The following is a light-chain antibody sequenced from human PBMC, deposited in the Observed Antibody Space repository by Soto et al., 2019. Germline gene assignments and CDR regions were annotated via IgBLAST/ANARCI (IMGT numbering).Light chain of an antibody. CDR2: EDS. CDR1: ALPKKY. V-gene: IGLV3-10*01. Sequence: SYELTQPPSMSVSPGQTARITCSGAALPKKYAYWYQQKSGQAPVLVIYEDSKRPSGIPERFSGSSSGTMATLTISGAQVEDEADYSCYSTDSSGNHRVFGGGTKLTVL. CDR3: YSTDSSGNHRV. J-gene: IGLJ2*01.